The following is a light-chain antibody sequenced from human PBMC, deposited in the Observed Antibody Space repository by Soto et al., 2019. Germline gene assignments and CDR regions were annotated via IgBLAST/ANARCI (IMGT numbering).Light chain of an antibody. CDR1: QDLSND. CDR2: GAS. J-gene: IGKJ2*01. Sequence: DIQMTQSPSSLSASVGDRVTVTCQASQDLSNDLNWYQQKPGKAPKLLIYGASNLETGGPSRFSGSGSGTDFTFTISSLQPEDLATYYCQQYHDLPYTFGQGTKLDIK. V-gene: IGKV1-33*01. CDR3: QQYHDLPYT.